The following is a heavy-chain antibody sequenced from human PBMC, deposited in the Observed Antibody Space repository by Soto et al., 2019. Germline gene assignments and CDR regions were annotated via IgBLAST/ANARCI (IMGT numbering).Heavy chain of an antibody. CDR2: MNPNSGNT. D-gene: IGHD5-12*01. J-gene: IGHJ6*03. V-gene: IGHV1-8*01. CDR3: ARGHGYGGYQCGWKYYYMDV. Sequence: QVQLVQSGAEVKKPGASVKVSCKASGYTFTNNDINWVRQATGQGPEWIGWMNPNSGNTGYDQKFQGRVTMTRDTSISTAYLELSNLRFEDTAVYYCARGHGYGGYQCGWKYYYMDVWGKGTTVTVCS. CDR1: GYTFTNND.